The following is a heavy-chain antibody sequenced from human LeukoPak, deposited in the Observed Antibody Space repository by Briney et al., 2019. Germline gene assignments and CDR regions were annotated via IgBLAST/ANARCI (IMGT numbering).Heavy chain of an antibody. J-gene: IGHJ4*02. CDR3: ARLDDILTGYYYFDY. D-gene: IGHD3-9*01. CDR1: GYSFTSCW. V-gene: IGHV5-51*01. Sequence: GESLKISCKGSGYSFTSCWIGWVRQMPGKGLEWMGIIYPGDSDTRYSPSFQGQVTISADKSISTAYLQWSSLKASDTAMYYCARLDDILTGYYYFDYWGQGTLVTVSS. CDR2: IYPGDSDT.